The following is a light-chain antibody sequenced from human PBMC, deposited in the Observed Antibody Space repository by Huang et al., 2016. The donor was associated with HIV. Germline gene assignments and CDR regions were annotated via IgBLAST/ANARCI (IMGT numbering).Light chain of an antibody. CDR3: MQALQTPIT. Sequence: DIVMTQSPLSLPVTPGEPASISCRSSQGLLHSNGYNYLDWYLQKPGPSPQLLIYLGSNRASGVPDRFSGSGSGTDFTLKISRVEAEDVGVYYCMQALQTPITFGQGTRLDIK. J-gene: IGKJ5*01. CDR1: QGLLHSNGYNY. CDR2: LGS. V-gene: IGKV2-28*01.